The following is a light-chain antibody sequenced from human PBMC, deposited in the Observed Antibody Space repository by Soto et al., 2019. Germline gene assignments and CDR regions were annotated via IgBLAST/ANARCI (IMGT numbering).Light chain of an antibody. Sequence: DIQMTQSPSTLSTSVGDRVTITCRASESISSWLAWYQQKPGKAPKLLIYRASSLQSGVPSRFSGSGSGTDFTLTISSLQPDDFASYYCQQYNSYPYTFGQGTKLEIK. CDR2: RAS. J-gene: IGKJ2*01. CDR1: ESISSW. V-gene: IGKV1-5*03. CDR3: QQYNSYPYT.